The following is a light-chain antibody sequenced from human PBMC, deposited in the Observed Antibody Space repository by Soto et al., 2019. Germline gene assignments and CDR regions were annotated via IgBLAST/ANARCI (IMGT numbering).Light chain of an antibody. J-gene: IGLJ2*01. CDR3: SSYTGSSTLV. Sequence: QSALTQPASVSGSPGQSITISCTGTSSDVGGYNYVSWYQQYPGKAPKLMIYDVSNRPSEVSNRFSGSKSGNTASLTISGLQAEDEADYYCSSYTGSSTLVFGGGTKLTVL. CDR1: SSDVGGYNY. V-gene: IGLV2-14*01. CDR2: DVS.